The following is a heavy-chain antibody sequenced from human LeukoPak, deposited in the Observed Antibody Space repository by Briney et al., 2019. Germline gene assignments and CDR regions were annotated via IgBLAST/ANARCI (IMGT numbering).Heavy chain of an antibody. Sequence: GGSLRLSCAASGFTFSRYAMNWFRQAPGKGLEWVSYISSSGSTIYYADSVKGRFTISRDNAKNSLYLQMNSLRAEDTAVYYCAATYYYDSSGYSYWYFDLWGRGTLVTVSS. CDR2: ISSSGSTI. D-gene: IGHD3-22*01. J-gene: IGHJ2*01. CDR3: AATYYYDSSGYSYWYFDL. CDR1: GFTFSRYA. V-gene: IGHV3-48*03.